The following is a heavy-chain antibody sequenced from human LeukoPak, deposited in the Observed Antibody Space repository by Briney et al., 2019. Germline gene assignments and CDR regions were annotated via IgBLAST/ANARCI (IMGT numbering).Heavy chain of an antibody. CDR2: ISSSTTYI. Sequence: GGSLRLSRVASGFTFSSHTMNWVRQAPGKGLEWVSSISSSTTYIYYADSVKGRFTLSRDNAKNSLYLQMNSLRAEDTAVYYCARERYHDSSLDYWGQGILVTVSS. V-gene: IGHV3-21*01. CDR1: GFTFSSHT. J-gene: IGHJ4*02. D-gene: IGHD3-22*01. CDR3: ARERYHDSSLDY.